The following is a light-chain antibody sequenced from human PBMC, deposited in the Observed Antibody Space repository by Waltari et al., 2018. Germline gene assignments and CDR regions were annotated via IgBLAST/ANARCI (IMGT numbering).Light chain of an antibody. V-gene: IGLV3-21*01. CDR1: NISSQN. J-gene: IGLJ2*01. CDR3: QVWESYGDHLVV. CDR2: YDS. Sequence: SYVLTQPPSVSVAPGKTARITCGGSNISSQNVNLYQQKPGQAPVLVIYYDSDRPSGIPERFSGSNSGNTATLTISRVEAGDEADYYCQVWESYGDHLVVFGGGTNLTVV.